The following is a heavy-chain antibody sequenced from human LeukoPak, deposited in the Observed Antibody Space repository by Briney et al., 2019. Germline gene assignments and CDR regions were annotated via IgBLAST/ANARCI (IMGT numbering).Heavy chain of an antibody. CDR3: ARDRDTAMVK. D-gene: IGHD5-18*01. CDR1: GFTFSSYS. CDR2: ISSSSSTI. J-gene: IGHJ4*02. Sequence: QPGGSLRLSCAASGFTFSSYSMNWVRQAPGKGLEWVSYISSSSSTIYYADSVKGRFTISRDNAKNSLYPQMNSLRDEDTAVYYCARDRDTAMVKWGQGALVTVSS. V-gene: IGHV3-48*02.